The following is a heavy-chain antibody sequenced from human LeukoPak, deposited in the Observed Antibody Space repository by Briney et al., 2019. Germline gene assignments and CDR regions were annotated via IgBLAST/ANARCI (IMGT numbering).Heavy chain of an antibody. D-gene: IGHD4-17*01. CDR3: AGGYGDYGMQF. CDR2: IYSSEST. V-gene: IGHV4-4*07. Sequence: SETLSLTCTLSGGSMSSYHWTLIRQPAGKGLEWIGRIYSSESTNYNPSLKSRVTMSVDTSKHQFSLKLSSVTAADTAVYYCAGGYGDYGMQFWGQGTLVTVSS. J-gene: IGHJ4*02. CDR1: GGSMSSYH.